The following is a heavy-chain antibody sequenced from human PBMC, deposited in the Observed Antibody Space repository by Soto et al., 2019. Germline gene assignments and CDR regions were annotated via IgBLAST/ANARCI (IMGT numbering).Heavy chain of an antibody. J-gene: IGHJ6*02. D-gene: IGHD6-19*01. CDR3: AKSQALAGRSYSYYGIDV. Sequence: EVHLLESGGGLVQPGGSLRVSCVISGLVSGSTFDNYAMNWVRQAPGKGLEWVSGTTGGGVTSYYADSVRGRFTISRDNSKNTLYLQLNSLRAEDTAVYYCAKSQALAGRSYSYYGIDVWGQGTTVTVSS. V-gene: IGHV3-23*01. CDR1: GLVSGSTFDNYA. CDR2: TTGGGVTS.